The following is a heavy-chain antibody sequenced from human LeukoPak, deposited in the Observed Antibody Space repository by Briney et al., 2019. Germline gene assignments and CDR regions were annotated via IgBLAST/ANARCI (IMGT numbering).Heavy chain of an antibody. CDR1: GFTFSTYW. J-gene: IGHJ6*02. V-gene: IGHV3-7*01. D-gene: IGHD3-10*01. CDR2: IRQDGSAK. CDR3: TRDRRGPKLYEMHV. Sequence: GGSLRLSCAASGFTFSTYWMSWVRQAPGKGLEWVANIRQDGSAKYYLDSVKGRFTISRDNAKNSLYPQMNSLRAEDTAVYSCTRDRRGPKLYEMHVWGQGTTVTVSS.